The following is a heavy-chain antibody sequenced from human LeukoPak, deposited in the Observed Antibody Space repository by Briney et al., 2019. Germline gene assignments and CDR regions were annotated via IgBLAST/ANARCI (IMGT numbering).Heavy chain of an antibody. CDR1: GYTFTSYA. CDR3: ASPGKEYQLLYNYFDY. CDR2: IIPIFGTA. D-gene: IGHD2-2*02. Sequence: SVKVSCKASGYTFTSYAISWVRQAPGQGLEWMGGIIPIFGTANYAQKFQGRVTITADESTSTAYMELSSLRSEDTAVYYCASPGKEYQLLYNYFDYWGQGTLVTVSS. J-gene: IGHJ4*02. V-gene: IGHV1-69*13.